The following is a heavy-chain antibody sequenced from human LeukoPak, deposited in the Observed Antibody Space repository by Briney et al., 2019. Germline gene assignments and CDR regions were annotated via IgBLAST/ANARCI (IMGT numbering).Heavy chain of an antibody. CDR2: GSGGGGST. CDR3: ASNTRYCSSTSCYSPGDY. CDR1: GFTFSSYA. D-gene: IGHD2-2*01. V-gene: IGHV3-23*01. Sequence: PGGSLRLPCAASGFTFSSYAMRWVRQAPGRGLEWVSAGSGGGGSTYYADSAKGRFTISRKNSKDTLYLQMNSLRAEDTAVYYCASNTRYCSSTSCYSPGDYWGQGTLVTVSS. J-gene: IGHJ4*02.